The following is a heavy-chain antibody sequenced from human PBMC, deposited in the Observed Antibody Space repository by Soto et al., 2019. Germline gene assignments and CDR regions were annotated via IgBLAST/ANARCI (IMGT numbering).Heavy chain of an antibody. CDR2: IWYDGSNK. J-gene: IGHJ2*01. CDR3: ARARPNDIVVVVAATPMWDWYFDL. V-gene: IGHV3-33*01. CDR1: GFTFGRYC. Sequence: GGSLRLSCAASGFTFGRYCMHWVRPAPGKGVGGGGVIWYDGSNKYYADSVKGRFTISRDNSKNTLYLQMNSLRAEDTAVYYCARARPNDIVVVVAATPMWDWYFDLWGRGTLVTVSS. D-gene: IGHD2-15*01.